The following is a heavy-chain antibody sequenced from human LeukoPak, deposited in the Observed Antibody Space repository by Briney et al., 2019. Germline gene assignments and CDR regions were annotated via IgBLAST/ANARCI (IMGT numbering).Heavy chain of an antibody. CDR2: IKQDGSEK. CDR3: ARENPAADLGY. J-gene: IGHJ4*02. D-gene: IGHD2-2*01. V-gene: IGHV3-7*03. CDR1: GFTFSSYW. Sequence: GGSLRLSCAASGFTFSSYWMSWVRQAPGKGLEWVANIKQDGSEKYYVDSVKGRFTISRDNAKNSLYLQMNSLRAEDTAVYYCARENPAADLGYWGQGTLVTVSP.